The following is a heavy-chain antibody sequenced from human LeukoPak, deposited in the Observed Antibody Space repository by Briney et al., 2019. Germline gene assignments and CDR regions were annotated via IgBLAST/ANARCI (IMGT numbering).Heavy chain of an antibody. J-gene: IGHJ4*02. CDR3: ASRGYDSSGSIIDDY. V-gene: IGHV5-51*01. CDR2: IYPDDSDT. D-gene: IGHD3-22*01. CDR1: GYSFTSYW. Sequence: GESLKISCKGSGYSFTSYWIGWVRQMPGKGLEWMGIIYPDDSDTRYSPSFQGQVTISADKSISTAYLQWSSLKASDTAMYYCASRGYDSSGSIIDDYWGQGTLVTVSS.